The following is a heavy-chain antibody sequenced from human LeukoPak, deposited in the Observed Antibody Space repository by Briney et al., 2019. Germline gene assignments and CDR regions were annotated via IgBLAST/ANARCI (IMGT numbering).Heavy chain of an antibody. Sequence: SETLSLTCTVSGGSVSSGSYHWSWIRQPPGKGLEWIGYIYYSGNTNNNPSLKSRVTISIDTSKNQFSLKLSSVTAADTAVYYCARGLTHLDPWGQGTLVTVSS. D-gene: IGHD2-15*01. CDR3: ARGLTHLDP. V-gene: IGHV4-61*01. CDR1: GGSVSSGSYH. J-gene: IGHJ5*02. CDR2: IYYSGNT.